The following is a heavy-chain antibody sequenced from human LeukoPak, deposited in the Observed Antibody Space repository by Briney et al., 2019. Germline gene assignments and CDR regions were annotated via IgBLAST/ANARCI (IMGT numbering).Heavy chain of an antibody. J-gene: IGHJ4*02. CDR3: ARDAGYSTGWYAD. CDR1: LGSVSSGSHY. Sequence: SGALSLTCTDSLGSVSSGSHYWTCTRHPPGEGLGWIGYIYYSGISDNNPSLKSRVSMSVDTYKNQFSLKLSSESAADTAVDYCARDAGYSTGWYADWGQGTLVTVSS. CDR2: IYYSGIS. D-gene: IGHD6-19*01. V-gene: IGHV4-61*01.